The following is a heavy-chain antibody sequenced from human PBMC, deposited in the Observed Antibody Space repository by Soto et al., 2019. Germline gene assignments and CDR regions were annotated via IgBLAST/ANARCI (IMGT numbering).Heavy chain of an antibody. Sequence: SETLSLTCNVSGGSISNYYWTWVRQSPEKGLEWIGYMYSNGNINYNPSLKSRVTISIDTSKNQFSLSLKSVTAADRAVYYCASGGNWFDPWGQGVLVTVSS. CDR2: MYSNGNI. CDR3: ASGGNWFDP. V-gene: IGHV4-59*01. D-gene: IGHD3-16*01. CDR1: GGSISNYY. J-gene: IGHJ5*02.